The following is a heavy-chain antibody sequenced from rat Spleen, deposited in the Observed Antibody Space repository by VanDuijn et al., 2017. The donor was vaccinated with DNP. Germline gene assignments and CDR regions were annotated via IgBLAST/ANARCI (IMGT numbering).Heavy chain of an antibody. V-gene: IGHV5-22*01. J-gene: IGHJ2*01. CDR2: IGSAAYAP. Sequence: EVQLVESGGGLVQPGRSLKLSCAASGFTFSAYYMAWVRQAPAKGLEWVAYIGSAAYAPYYGDSVKGRFTISRDNAKSTLYLQMDSLTSEDTATYYCAKPDYWGQGVTVTVSS. CDR3: AKPDY. CDR1: GFTFSAYY.